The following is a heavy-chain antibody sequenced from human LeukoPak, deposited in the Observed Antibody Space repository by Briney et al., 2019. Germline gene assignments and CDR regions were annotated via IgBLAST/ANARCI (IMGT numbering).Heavy chain of an antibody. CDR2: TYYSGST. Sequence: SETLSLTCTVSGGSISSYYWSWIRQPPGKGLEWIGYTYYSGSTNYNPSLKSRVTISVDTSKNQFSLKLSSVTAADTAVYYCARAPTAANFDYWGQGTLVTVSS. J-gene: IGHJ4*02. V-gene: IGHV4-59*01. CDR3: ARAPTAANFDY. CDR1: GGSISSYY. D-gene: IGHD2-2*01.